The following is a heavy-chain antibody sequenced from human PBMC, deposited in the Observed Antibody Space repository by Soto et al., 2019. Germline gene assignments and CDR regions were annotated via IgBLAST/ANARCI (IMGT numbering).Heavy chain of an antibody. CDR1: GGTFSSYA. V-gene: IGHV1-69*13. CDR2: IIPIFGTA. J-gene: IGHJ4*02. Sequence: ASVKVSCKASGGTFSSYAISWMRQAPGQGLEWMGGIIPIFGTANYAQKFQGRVTITADESTSTAYMELSSLRSEDTAVYYCARCPTPPYSSGWPYFDYWGQGTLVTISS. CDR3: ARCPTPPYSSGWPYFDY. D-gene: IGHD6-19*01.